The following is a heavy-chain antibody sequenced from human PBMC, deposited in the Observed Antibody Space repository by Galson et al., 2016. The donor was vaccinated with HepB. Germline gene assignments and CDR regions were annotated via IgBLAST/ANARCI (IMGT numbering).Heavy chain of an antibody. V-gene: IGHV3-23*01. CDR1: GFTFSTYA. Sequence: SLRLSCAASGFTFSTYAMSWVRQAPGKGLEWVSTITGSGGSTYYADSVKGRFTISRDNSRDTLYLQMNSLRAADTALYYCANTGGPRGSWGQGTLVTVSS. J-gene: IGHJ5*02. D-gene: IGHD2-8*02. CDR2: ITGSGGST. CDR3: ANTGGPRGS.